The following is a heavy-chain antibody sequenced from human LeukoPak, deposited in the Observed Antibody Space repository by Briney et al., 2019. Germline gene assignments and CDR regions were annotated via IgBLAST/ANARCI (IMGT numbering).Heavy chain of an antibody. CDR1: GYTFTSYD. CDR2: MNPNSGNT. D-gene: IGHD3/OR15-3a*01. Sequence: ASVKVSCKASGYTFTSYDINWVRQATGQGLEWMGWMNPNSGNTGCAQKFQGRVTMTRNTSISTAYMELSSLRSEDTAVYYCARSPPTWTGYYSYWGQGTLVTVSS. J-gene: IGHJ4*02. CDR3: ARSPPTWTGYYSY. V-gene: IGHV1-8*01.